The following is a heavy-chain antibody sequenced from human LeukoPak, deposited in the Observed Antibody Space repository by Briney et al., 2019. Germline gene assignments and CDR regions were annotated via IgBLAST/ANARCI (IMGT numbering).Heavy chain of an antibody. J-gene: IGHJ5*02. CDR1: CGSISSYY. CDR3: ARRLARGGWFDP. CDR2: IYYSGST. D-gene: IGHD2-21*01. V-gene: IGHV4-59*08. Sequence: ETLSLTCTVSCGSISSYYWSWFRQPPGKGLEWIGYIYYSGSTNYNPSLKSRVTISVDTSKNQFSLKLSSVTAADTAVYYCARRLARGGWFDPWGQGTLVTVSS.